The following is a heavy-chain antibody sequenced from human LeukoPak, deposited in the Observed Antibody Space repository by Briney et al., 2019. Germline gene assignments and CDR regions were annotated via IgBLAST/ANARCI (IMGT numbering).Heavy chain of an antibody. CDR1: GGSIGTYY. D-gene: IGHD2-21*01. Sequence: SETLSLTCSVSGGSIGTYYWNWIRQPPGKGMEWIGFIFYTGSTTYNPSLKSRVTISRDTSKNLLFLELSSVTAADTAVYYCAREHRAPYCASEECRTNWFDTWGQGTLVTVPS. CDR3: AREHRAPYCASEECRTNWFDT. J-gene: IGHJ5*02. CDR2: IFYTGST. V-gene: IGHV4-59*01.